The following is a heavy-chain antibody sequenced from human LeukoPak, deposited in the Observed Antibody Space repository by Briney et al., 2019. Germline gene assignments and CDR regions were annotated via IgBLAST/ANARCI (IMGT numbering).Heavy chain of an antibody. CDR1: GYTFTSYE. V-gene: IGHV1-8*01. D-gene: IGHD6-13*01. J-gene: IGHJ6*02. CDR2: MNPNSGNT. CDR3: ARGGGVRSSWFVIGSNYYYYGIDV. Sequence: EASVKVSCKASGYTFTSYEINWVRQATGQGLEWMGWMNPNSGNTGYAQKFQGRVTMTRNTSISTAYMELSSLRSEDTAVYYCARGGGVRSSWFVIGSNYYYYGIDVWGQGTTVTVSS.